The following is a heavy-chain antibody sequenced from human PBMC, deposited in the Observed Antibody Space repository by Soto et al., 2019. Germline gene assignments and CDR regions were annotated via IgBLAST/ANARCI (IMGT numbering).Heavy chain of an antibody. V-gene: IGHV3-23*01. CDR2: IDSTGANT. D-gene: IGHD3-16*01. J-gene: IGHJ4*02. Sequence: PRLSCVVSRYTFKSHGLSWVRQAPGKGLEWVSTIDSTGANTHYADSVRGRFIISRDNSRNTLHLQMHDLRADDTALYYCVSWVSAHFDYWGQGTLVTVSS. CDR3: VSWVSAHFDY. CDR1: RYTFKSHG.